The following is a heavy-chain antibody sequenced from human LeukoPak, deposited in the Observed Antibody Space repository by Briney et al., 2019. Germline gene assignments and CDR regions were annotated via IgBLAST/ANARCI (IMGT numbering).Heavy chain of an antibody. Sequence: PGASVKVSCKASGYTFTGYFLHWVRPAPGQGLEWMGWINPNSGGTNYAQKFQGRVTMTRDTSISTAYMELTRLRSDDTAVYYCARGGFPVYYYYMDVWGKGTTVTVSS. D-gene: IGHD3-16*01. V-gene: IGHV1-2*02. CDR2: INPNSGGT. J-gene: IGHJ6*03. CDR1: GYTFTGYF. CDR3: ARGGFPVYYYYMDV.